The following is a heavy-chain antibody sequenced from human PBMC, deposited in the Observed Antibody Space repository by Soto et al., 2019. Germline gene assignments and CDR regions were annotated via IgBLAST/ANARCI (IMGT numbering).Heavy chain of an antibody. D-gene: IGHD2-2*01. V-gene: IGHV1-46*01. Sequence: GASVKVSCKASGYTFTSYYMHWVLQAPGQGLEWMGIINPSGGSTSYAQKFQGRVTMTRDTSTSTVYMELSSLRSEDTAVYYCARALGYCSSTSCYWEKNYGMDVWGQGTTVTVSS. CDR1: GYTFTSYY. CDR3: ARALGYCSSTSCYWEKNYGMDV. J-gene: IGHJ6*02. CDR2: INPSGGST.